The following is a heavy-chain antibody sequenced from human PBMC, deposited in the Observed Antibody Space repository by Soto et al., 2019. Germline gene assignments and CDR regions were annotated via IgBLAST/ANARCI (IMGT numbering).Heavy chain of an antibody. CDR3: ARVLRGVVNWFDP. CDR2: IDTYNSNK. V-gene: IGHV1-18*01. Sequence: HLVQSGPEVKKPGASVTLSCKTSGDTFTNFGLSWVRQAPGQGLEWMGWIDTYNSNKNYAQKFQGRLTLTTATSTSTGYMELKSLEYDDTAVYYCARVLRGVVNWFDPWGQGTLVTVSS. D-gene: IGHD3-10*01. J-gene: IGHJ5*02. CDR1: GDTFTNFG.